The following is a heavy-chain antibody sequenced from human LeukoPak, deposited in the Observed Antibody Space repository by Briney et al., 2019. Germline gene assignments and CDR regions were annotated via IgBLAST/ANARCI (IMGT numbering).Heavy chain of an antibody. CDR3: ARAPTYCGGDCYNY. Sequence: ASVKVSCKASGYTFTSYGISWVRQAPGQGLEWMGWISAYNGNTNYAQKLQGRVTMTTGTSTSTAYMELRSLRSDDTAVYYCARAPTYCGGDCYNYWGQGTLVTVSS. D-gene: IGHD2-21*02. V-gene: IGHV1-18*01. CDR2: ISAYNGNT. CDR1: GYTFTSYG. J-gene: IGHJ4*02.